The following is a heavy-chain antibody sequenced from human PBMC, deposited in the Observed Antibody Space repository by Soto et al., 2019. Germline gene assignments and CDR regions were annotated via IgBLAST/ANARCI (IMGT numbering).Heavy chain of an antibody. Sequence: QVQLVQSGAEVKKPGASVKVSCKASGYTFTSYGISWVRQAPGQGLEWMGWISAYNGNTNYAQKLQGRVTMTTDTSTSRACMELRSLRADDTAVDDGASGYYDSRGYSLFDYWGQGTLVTVCS. CDR1: GYTFTSYG. J-gene: IGHJ4*02. CDR2: ISAYNGNT. CDR3: ASGYYDSRGYSLFDY. D-gene: IGHD3-22*01. V-gene: IGHV1-18*01.